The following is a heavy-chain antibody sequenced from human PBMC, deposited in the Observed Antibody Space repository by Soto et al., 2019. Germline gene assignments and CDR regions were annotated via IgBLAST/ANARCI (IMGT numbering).Heavy chain of an antibody. Sequence: KGLEWVSSISGSGGSTYYADSVKGRFPISGDNSKNTLYLQMNSLRAEDTAVYYFFFQAEDGIRDGSAVSAFLLNRSSDL. V-gene: IGHV3-23*01. J-gene: IGHJ2*01. CDR2: ISGSGGST. D-gene: IGHD2-15*01. CDR3: FFQAEDGIRDGSAVSAFLLNRSSDL.